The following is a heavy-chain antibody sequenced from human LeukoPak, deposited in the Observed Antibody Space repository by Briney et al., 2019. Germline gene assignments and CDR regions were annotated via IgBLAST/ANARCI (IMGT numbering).Heavy chain of an antibody. D-gene: IGHD3-3*01. V-gene: IGHV3-30*03. CDR1: GFTFSSYG. Sequence: GGSLRLSCAASGFTFSSYGMHWVRRAPGKGLEWVAVTSYDGSNKYYADSVKGRFTISRDNSKNTLYLQMNSLRAEDTAVYYCATTPDFWSGYITGIYYYYGMDVWGQGTTVTVSS. CDR2: TSYDGSNK. J-gene: IGHJ6*02. CDR3: ATTPDFWSGYITGIYYYYGMDV.